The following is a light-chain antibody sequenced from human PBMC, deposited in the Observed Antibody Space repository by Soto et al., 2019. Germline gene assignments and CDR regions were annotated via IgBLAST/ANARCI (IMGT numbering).Light chain of an antibody. Sequence: QAVVTQEPSLTVSPGETVTLTCGSSTGAVTSGHYPYWIQQKPGHAPRTLIFDTSNTLSWTPARFSGSLLGGKATLTLSGAQPEDEAEYFCLVSYSGDVVFGGGTKLTVL. CDR3: LVSYSGDVV. CDR1: TGAVTSGHY. CDR2: DTS. J-gene: IGLJ2*01. V-gene: IGLV7-46*01.